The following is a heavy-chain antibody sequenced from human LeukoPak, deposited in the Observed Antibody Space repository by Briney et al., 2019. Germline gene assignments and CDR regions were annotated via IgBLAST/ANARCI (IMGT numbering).Heavy chain of an antibody. Sequence: GGSLRLSCAASGFAFSPYAMNWARQAPGKGLEWVSFITGDSNTIYYADSMKGRFTVSRDNAENSLYLQMNSLSAEDTAVYYCAGDRMGGSFDYWGQGTLVTVSS. D-gene: IGHD2-15*01. CDR2: ITGDSNTI. J-gene: IGHJ4*02. CDR3: AGDRMGGSFDY. V-gene: IGHV3-48*01. CDR1: GFAFSPYA.